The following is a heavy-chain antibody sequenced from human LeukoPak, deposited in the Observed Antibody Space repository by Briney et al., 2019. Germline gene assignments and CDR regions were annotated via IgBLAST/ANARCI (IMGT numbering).Heavy chain of an antibody. D-gene: IGHD2-15*01. CDR2: ISNNGGYT. CDR1: GFTFSSSA. Sequence: PGGSLRLSCAASGFTFSSSAMSWVRQAPGKGLEWVSAISNNGGYTYYADSVQGRFTISRDNSKSTLCLQMNSLRAEDTAVYYCAKNSYCGGGSCYPSALGMDVWGQGTTVTVSS. V-gene: IGHV3-23*01. CDR3: AKNSYCGGGSCYPSALGMDV. J-gene: IGHJ6*02.